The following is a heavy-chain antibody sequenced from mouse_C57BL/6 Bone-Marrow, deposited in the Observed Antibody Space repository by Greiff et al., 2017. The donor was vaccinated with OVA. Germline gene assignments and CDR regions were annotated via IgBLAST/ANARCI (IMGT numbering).Heavy chain of an antibody. CDR2: IWSGGST. CDR1: GFSLTSYG. D-gene: IGHD2-3*01. V-gene: IGHV2-2*01. J-gene: IGHJ3*01. Sequence: VQLQQSGPGLVQPSQSLSITCTVSGFSLTSYGVHWVRQSPGKGLEWLGVIWSGGSTDYNAAFISRLSISKDNSKSQVFFKMNSLQADDTAIYYCASFYDGYYGWFAYWGQVTLVTVSA. CDR3: ASFYDGYYGWFAY.